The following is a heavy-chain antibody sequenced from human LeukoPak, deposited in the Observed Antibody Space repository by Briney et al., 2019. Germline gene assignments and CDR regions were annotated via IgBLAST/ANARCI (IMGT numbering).Heavy chain of an antibody. CDR2: IRYDGSNK. J-gene: IGHJ4*02. V-gene: IGHV3-30*02. CDR3: ASQVAATELVQFDY. Sequence: GGSLRLSCAASGFTFSSYGMHWVRQAPGKGLVWVAFIRYDGSNKYYADSVKGRFTISRDNSKNTLYLQMNSLRAEDTAVYYCASQVAATELVQFDYWGQGTLVTVSS. CDR1: GFTFSSYG. D-gene: IGHD6-19*01.